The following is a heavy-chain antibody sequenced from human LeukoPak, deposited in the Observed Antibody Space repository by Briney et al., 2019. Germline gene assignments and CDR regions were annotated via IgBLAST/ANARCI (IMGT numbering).Heavy chain of an antibody. V-gene: IGHV5-51*01. CDR2: IYPGDSDT. Sequence: GESLKISCKGSGYSFANYWIGWVRQMPGKGLEWMGIIYPGDSDTRYSPSFQGQVTISADKSISTAYLQWSSLKASDTAMYYCARQTRRDAFDIWGQGTMVTVSS. J-gene: IGHJ3*02. D-gene: IGHD1/OR15-1a*01. CDR1: GYSFANYW. CDR3: ARQTRRDAFDI.